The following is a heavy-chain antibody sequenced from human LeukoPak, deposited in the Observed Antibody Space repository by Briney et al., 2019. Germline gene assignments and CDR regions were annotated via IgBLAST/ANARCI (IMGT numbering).Heavy chain of an antibody. J-gene: IGHJ4*02. CDR3: ASTIGDGSGSYYPLDY. V-gene: IGHV4-61*02. Sequence: SETLSLTCTVSGGSISSGSYYWSWIRQPAGKGLEWIGRTYTSGSTNYNPSLKSRVTISVDTSKNQFSLKLSSVTAADTAVYYCASTIGDGSGSYYPLDYWGQGTLVTVSS. D-gene: IGHD3-10*01. CDR2: TYTSGST. CDR1: GGSISSGSYY.